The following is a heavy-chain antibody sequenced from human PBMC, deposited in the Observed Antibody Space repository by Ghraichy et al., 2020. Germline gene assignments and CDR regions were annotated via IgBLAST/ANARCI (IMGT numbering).Heavy chain of an antibody. CDR3: ATASMVSPWFDP. J-gene: IGHJ5*02. Sequence: KVSCKVSGYTLTELSMHWVRQAPGKGLEWMGGFDPEDGETIYAQKFQGRVTMTEDTSTDTAYMELSSLRSEDTAVYYCATASMVSPWFDPWGQGTLVTVSS. D-gene: IGHD5-18*01. CDR1: GYTLTELS. CDR2: FDPEDGET. V-gene: IGHV1-24*01.